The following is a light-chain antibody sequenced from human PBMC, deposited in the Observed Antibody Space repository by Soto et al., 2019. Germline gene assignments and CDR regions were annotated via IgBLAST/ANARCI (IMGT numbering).Light chain of an antibody. CDR2: EVR. J-gene: IGLJ2*01. CDR3: SSFTSKSTLI. Sequence: QSALTQPASVSGSPGQSITISCAGTMRDICAYNLVSWYQQHPGKAPRLIFYEVRNRPSGIPLRFSASKSGNTASMTISEVQDEDEDYYYCSSFTSKSTLIFGGGTKLTVL. V-gene: IGLV2-14*01. CDR1: MRDICAYNL.